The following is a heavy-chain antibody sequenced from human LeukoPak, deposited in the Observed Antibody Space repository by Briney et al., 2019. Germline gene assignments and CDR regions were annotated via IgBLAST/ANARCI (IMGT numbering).Heavy chain of an antibody. CDR1: GFTFSDYY. CDR3: ARENYYDSSGYYPLYYYYYGMDV. J-gene: IGHJ6*02. Sequence: GGSLRLSCAAPGFTFSDYYMSWIRQAPGKGLEWVSYISSSGSTIYYADSVKGRFTISRDNAKNSLYLQMNSLRAEDTAVYYCARENYYDSSGYYPLYYYYYGMDVWGQGTTVTVSS. V-gene: IGHV3-11*01. CDR2: ISSSGSTI. D-gene: IGHD3-22*01.